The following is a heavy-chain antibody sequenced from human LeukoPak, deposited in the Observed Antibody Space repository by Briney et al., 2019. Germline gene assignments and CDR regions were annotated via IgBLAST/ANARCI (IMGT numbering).Heavy chain of an antibody. J-gene: IGHJ4*02. CDR2: IYPGDSDT. D-gene: IGHD5-18*01. V-gene: IGHV5-51*01. CDR3: ARRKDSYGYPTFDY. CDR1: GYSFTSYW. Sequence: GASLQISCKGSGYSFTSYWIGWVRQMPGKGLEWMGIIYPGDSDTRYSPSFQGQVTISADKSISTAYLQWSSLKASDTAMYYCARRKDSYGYPTFDYWGQGTLVTVSS.